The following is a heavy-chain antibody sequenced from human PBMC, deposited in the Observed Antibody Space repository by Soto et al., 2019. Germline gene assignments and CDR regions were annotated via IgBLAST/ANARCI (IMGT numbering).Heavy chain of an antibody. CDR2: IIPIFGTA. D-gene: IGHD1-26*01. CDR1: GGTFSSYS. V-gene: IGHV1-69*01. Sequence: QVQLVQSGAEVKKPGSSVKVSCKASGGTFSSYSINWVRQAPGQGLEWMGEIIPIFGTANYAQKFQGRVTITADESTTTAHMELSSLRSEDTAVYYCARDGGRHSGGLDYWGQGTLVTVSS. CDR3: ARDGGRHSGGLDY. J-gene: IGHJ4*02.